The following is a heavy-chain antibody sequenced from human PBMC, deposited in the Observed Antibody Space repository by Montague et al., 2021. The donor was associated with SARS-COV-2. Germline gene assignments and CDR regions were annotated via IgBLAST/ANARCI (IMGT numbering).Heavy chain of an antibody. V-gene: IGHV3-21*01. CDR2: ISSSSSYI. J-gene: IGHJ4*02. CDR3: ARATLPPAITTMLGPNDY. D-gene: IGHD3-22*01. CDR1: GFTFSSYS. Sequence: SLRLSCAASGFTFSSYSMNWVRQVPGKGLEWVSSISSSSSYIYYADSVKGRFTISRDNAKNSLYLQMNSLRAEDTAVYDCARATLPPAITTMLGPNDYWGQGTLVTVSS.